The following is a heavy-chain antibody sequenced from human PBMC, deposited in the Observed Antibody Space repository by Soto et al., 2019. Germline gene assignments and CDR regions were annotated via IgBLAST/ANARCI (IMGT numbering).Heavy chain of an antibody. D-gene: IGHD4-17*01. CDR1: GGTFSSYA. Sequence: QVQLVQSGAEVKKPGSSVKVSCKASGGTFSSYAISWVRQAPGQGLEWMGGIIPIFGTANYAQKFQGRVTITADESTSTAYMERSSLRSEDTAVYYCARSYGGSYYYYYGMDVWGQGTTVTVSS. J-gene: IGHJ6*02. V-gene: IGHV1-69*12. CDR2: IIPIFGTA. CDR3: ARSYGGSYYYYYGMDV.